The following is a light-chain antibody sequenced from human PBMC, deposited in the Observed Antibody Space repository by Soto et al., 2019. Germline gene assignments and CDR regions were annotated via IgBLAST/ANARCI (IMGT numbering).Light chain of an antibody. CDR2: GAS. CDR3: QQYSKWPLFT. J-gene: IGKJ3*01. V-gene: IGKV3-15*01. Sequence: EKVMTQSPATLSVSPGERATLSCRASQSVSTNLAWYQQKPGQAPRLLIYGASTRATGIPARFSGSGSGTEFTLTISGLQSEDFAVYFCQQYSKWPLFTFGPGTKVDMK. CDR1: QSVSTN.